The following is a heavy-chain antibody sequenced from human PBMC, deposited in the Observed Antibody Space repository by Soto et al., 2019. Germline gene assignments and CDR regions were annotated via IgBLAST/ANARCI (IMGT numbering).Heavy chain of an antibody. CDR3: AQQSWPPGILTGYYLRFDI. V-gene: IGHV4-59*08. CDR2: IHYSGST. CDR1: GGSISSYF. J-gene: IGHJ3*02. D-gene: IGHD3-9*01. Sequence: PSETLSPTCTVSGGSISSYFWSWIRQPPGNGLEWIGHIHYSGSTNHNPSLKSRVTIPVDTSKNQVSLKLGSVTAADTAAYYCAQQSWPPGILTGYYLRFDIWGQGTMVTVSS.